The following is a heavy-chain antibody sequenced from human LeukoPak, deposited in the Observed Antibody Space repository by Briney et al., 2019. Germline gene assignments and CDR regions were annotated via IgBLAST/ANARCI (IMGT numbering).Heavy chain of an antibody. V-gene: IGHV1-2*02. Sequence: AASVKVSCKASGYTFTSYYMHWVRQAPGQGLEWMGWINPNSGGTNYAQKFQGRVTMTRDTSISTAYMELSRLRSDDTAVYYCARGGAMVRGVIDYYYYYMDVWGKGTTVTISS. CDR1: GYTFTSYY. CDR3: ARGGAMVRGVIDYYYYYMDV. D-gene: IGHD3-10*01. J-gene: IGHJ6*03. CDR2: INPNSGGT.